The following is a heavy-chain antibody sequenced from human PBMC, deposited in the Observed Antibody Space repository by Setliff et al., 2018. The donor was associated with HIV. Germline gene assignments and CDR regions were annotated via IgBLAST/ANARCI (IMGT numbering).Heavy chain of an antibody. Sequence: SETLSLTCAVYGGSFSDYYWSWIRQPPGKGLEWIGEINHSGRTIQSPSLKSRVTISLDTSKNQFSLKLTSVTAADTAVYYCASDISPDDGYNRLHYFDYWGQGTLVTVSS. J-gene: IGHJ4*02. V-gene: IGHV4-34*01. CDR2: INHSGRT. CDR3: ASDISPDDGYNRLHYFDY. D-gene: IGHD5-12*01. CDR1: GGSFSDYY.